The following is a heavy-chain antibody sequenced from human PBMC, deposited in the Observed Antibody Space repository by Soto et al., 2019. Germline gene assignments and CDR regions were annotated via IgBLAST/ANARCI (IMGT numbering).Heavy chain of an antibody. J-gene: IGHJ4*02. CDR1: GYSFTSYW. Sequence: PGESLKISCKGSGYSFTSYWISWVRQMPGKGLEWMGRIDPSDSYTNHSPSFQGHVTISADKSISTAYLQWSSLKASDTAMYYCARQQSYCGGDCPFDYWGQGTLVTVSS. D-gene: IGHD2-21*02. V-gene: IGHV5-10-1*01. CDR2: IDPSDSYT. CDR3: ARQQSYCGGDCPFDY.